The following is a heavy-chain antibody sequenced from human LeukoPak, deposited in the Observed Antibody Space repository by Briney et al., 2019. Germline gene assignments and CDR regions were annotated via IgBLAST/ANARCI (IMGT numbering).Heavy chain of an antibody. V-gene: IGHV5-51*01. CDR2: IYPGDSDT. Sequence: GESLKISCKGSGYSFTSYWIGWVRQMPGKGLEWMGIIYPGDSDTRYSPSFQGQVTISADKSISTAYLQWSSLKASDTAMYYCARNAGYCSSTSCYAFDIWGQGTMVTVSS. CDR1: GYSFTSYW. D-gene: IGHD2-2*01. CDR3: ARNAGYCSSTSCYAFDI. J-gene: IGHJ3*02.